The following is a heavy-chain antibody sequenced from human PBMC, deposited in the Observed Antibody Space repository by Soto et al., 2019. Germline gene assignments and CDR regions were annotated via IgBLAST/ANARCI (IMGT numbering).Heavy chain of an antibody. V-gene: IGHV4-59*01. CDR3: ARGYTSGDFWSGYYTHFDY. J-gene: IGHJ4*02. Sequence: SETLSLTCTVSGGSISSYYWSWIRQPPGKGLEWIGYIYYSGSTNYNPSLKSRVTISVDTSKNQFSLKLSSVTAADTAVYYCARGYTSGDFWSGYYTHFDYWGQGTLVTVSS. D-gene: IGHD3-3*01. CDR2: IYYSGST. CDR1: GGSISSYY.